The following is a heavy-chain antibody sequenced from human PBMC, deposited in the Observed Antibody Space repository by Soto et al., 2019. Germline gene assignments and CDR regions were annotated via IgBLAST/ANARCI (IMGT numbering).Heavy chain of an antibody. CDR2: MSGNGGTI. Sequence: EVQLVESGGGLVRPGGSLRLSCSASGFSFGGYDMHWVRQAPGRGLAYVSAMSGNGGTIYYADSVKGRFTISRDNSKNTLYIPMTSLTPEDTAVYYGVNDPYDYWRAYYLGDWGLGTRVTVSS. CDR1: GFSFGGYD. CDR3: VNDPYDYWRAYYLGD. D-gene: IGHD3-3*01. J-gene: IGHJ4*01. V-gene: IGHV3-64D*06.